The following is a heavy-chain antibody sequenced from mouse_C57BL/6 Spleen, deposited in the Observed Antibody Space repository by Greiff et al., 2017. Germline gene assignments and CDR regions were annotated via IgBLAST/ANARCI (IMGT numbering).Heavy chain of an antibody. CDR1: GYAFSSSW. Sequence: VQGVESGPELVKPGASVKISCKASGYAFSSSWMNWVKQRPGKGLEWIGRIYPGDGDTNYNGKFKGKATLTADKSSSTAYMQLSSLTSEDSAVYFCASGQRYAMDYWGQGTSVTVSS. CDR2: IYPGDGDT. J-gene: IGHJ4*01. V-gene: IGHV1-82*01. CDR3: ASGQRYAMDY.